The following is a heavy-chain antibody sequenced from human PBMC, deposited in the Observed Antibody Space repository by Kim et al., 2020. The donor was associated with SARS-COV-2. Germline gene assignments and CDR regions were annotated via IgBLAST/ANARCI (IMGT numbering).Heavy chain of an antibody. CDR3: ARGGGYGSGSYNY. D-gene: IGHD3-10*01. J-gene: IGHJ4*02. Sequence: ADSGKGRFPISRDNAKNSLYLQMNSLRAEDTAVYYCARGGGYGSGSYNYWGQGTLVTVSS. V-gene: IGHV3-11*01.